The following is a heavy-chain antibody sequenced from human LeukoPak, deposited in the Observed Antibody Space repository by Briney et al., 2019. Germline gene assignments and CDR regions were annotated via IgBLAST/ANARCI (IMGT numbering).Heavy chain of an antibody. D-gene: IGHD6-6*01. CDR2: IRYDGSNK. V-gene: IGHV3-30*02. CDR3: AKAIHSSSSGVVDY. J-gene: IGHJ4*02. CDR1: GFTFSSYG. Sequence: GGSLRLSCAASGFTFSSYGMHWVRQAPGKGLEWVAFIRYDGSNKYYADSVKGRFTISRDNSKNTLSLQMNSLRAEDTAVYYCAKAIHSSSSGVVDYWGQGTLVTVSS.